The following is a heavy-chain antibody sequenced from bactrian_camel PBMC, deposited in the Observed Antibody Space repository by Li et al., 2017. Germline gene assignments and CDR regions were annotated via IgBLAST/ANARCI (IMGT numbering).Heavy chain of an antibody. J-gene: IGHJ4*01. D-gene: IGHD6*01. Sequence: QVQLVESGGGLVQAGGSLRLSCAASGDGYSSSAMGWFRQAAGGARETIATSYSSADIRYFVDSVKGRFTISRDIAKNTIYLQLSSLKTEDTAMYYCAKAVDTVSWGAGYWGQGTQVTV. CDR2: SYSSADIR. V-gene: IGHV3S54*01. CDR1: GDGYSSSA. CDR3: AKAVDTVSWGAGY.